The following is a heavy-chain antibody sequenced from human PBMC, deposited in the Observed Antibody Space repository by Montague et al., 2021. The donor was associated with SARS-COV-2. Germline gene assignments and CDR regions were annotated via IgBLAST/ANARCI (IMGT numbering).Heavy chain of an antibody. J-gene: IGHJ5*02. Sequence: SETLSLTCTVSGGSISSYYWSWIRQPPGKGLEWIGYIYYSGSTXXXPSXXXRVTISVDTSENQFSLKLSSVTAADTAVYYCARDSDGSSPEDWLGFDPWGQGTLVTVSS. CDR2: IYYSGST. CDR3: ARDSDGSSPEDWLGFDP. CDR1: GGSISSYY. V-gene: IGHV4-59*12. D-gene: IGHD3/OR15-3a*01.